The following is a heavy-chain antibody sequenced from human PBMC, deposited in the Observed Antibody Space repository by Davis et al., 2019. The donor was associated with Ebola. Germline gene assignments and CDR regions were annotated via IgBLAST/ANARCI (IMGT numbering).Heavy chain of an antibody. CDR3: AKGNYDSSGYWGYWFDP. CDR2: ISGSGAST. D-gene: IGHD3-22*01. V-gene: IGHV3-23*01. Sequence: GESLKISCAASQFTFSNSAMNWVRQAPGKWPEWVSSISGSGASTYYADSVKGRFTISRDNSEDTLFLQMNSLRVEDTAMYYCAKGNYDSSGYWGYWFDPWGQGILVTVSS. CDR1: QFTFSNSA. J-gene: IGHJ5*02.